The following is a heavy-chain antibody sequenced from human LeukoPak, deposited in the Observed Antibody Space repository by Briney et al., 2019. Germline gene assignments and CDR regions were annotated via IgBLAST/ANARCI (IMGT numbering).Heavy chain of an antibody. CDR3: ARPYYESSGLYVDAFDI. J-gene: IGHJ3*02. V-gene: IGHV1-2*06. CDR1: GYTLTAYY. D-gene: IGHD3-22*01. Sequence: ASVKVSCKASGYTLTAYYLHWVRQAPGQGLEWMGRINPNSGGTTYGQKFQGRVTMTRDTSIGTVYMELSSLRSDDTALYYCARPYYESSGLYVDAFDIWGQGTMVTVSS. CDR2: INPNSGGT.